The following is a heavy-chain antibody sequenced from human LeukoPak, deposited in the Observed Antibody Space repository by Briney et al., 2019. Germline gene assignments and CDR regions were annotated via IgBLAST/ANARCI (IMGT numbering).Heavy chain of an antibody. CDR3: ARGSGNYYTRFDY. CDR2: IWYDGSNK. CDR1: GFTFNSYG. V-gene: IGHV3-33*01. J-gene: IGHJ4*02. D-gene: IGHD3-10*01. Sequence: GGSLRLSCAASGFTFNSYGMHWVRQAPGKGLEWVAVIWYDGSNKYYADSVKGRFTISRDNSKNTLYLQMNSLRAEDTALYYCARGSGNYYTRFDYWGQGTLVTVSS.